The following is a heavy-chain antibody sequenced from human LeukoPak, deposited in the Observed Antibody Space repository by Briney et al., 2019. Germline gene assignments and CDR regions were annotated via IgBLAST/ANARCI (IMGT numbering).Heavy chain of an antibody. V-gene: IGHV3-7*04. CDR3: ARDDWSRGPLDN. CDR2: IKQDGSER. Sequence: GGSLRLSCAASGFTFSGCWMTWVRQAPGKGLEWVANIKQDGSERYYVDSVKGRFTISRDNAKNSLFLQMNSLRAEDTAVYYCARDDWSRGPLDNWGQGTLVTVSS. D-gene: IGHD3-9*01. CDR1: GFTFSGCW. J-gene: IGHJ1*01.